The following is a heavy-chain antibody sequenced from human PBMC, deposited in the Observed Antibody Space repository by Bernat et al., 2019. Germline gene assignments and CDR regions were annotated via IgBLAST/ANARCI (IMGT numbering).Heavy chain of an antibody. CDR2: INEDGSEK. V-gene: IGHV3-74*01. D-gene: IGHD5/OR15-5a*01. CDR3: ARVRSESPSVDRHFDL. Sequence: EVQLVESGGDLVQPGGSLRLSCAASGFTFNNHWMHWVRQAPGKGLVWVSRINEDGSEKHYADSVKGRFTISRDNAKNTLYLQMNSLRAEDTAVYFCARVRSESPSVDRHFDLWGQGARVTVSS. CDR1: GFTFNNHW. J-gene: IGHJ4*02.